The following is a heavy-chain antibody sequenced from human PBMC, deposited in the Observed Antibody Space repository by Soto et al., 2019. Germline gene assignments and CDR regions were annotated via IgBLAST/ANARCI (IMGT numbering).Heavy chain of an antibody. V-gene: IGHV3-15*01. D-gene: IGHD2-2*01. Sequence: PGGSLRLSCAASGFTFSHAWMSWVRQAPGKGLEWVGRIKSKADGETKDYGAPVRGRFTISRDDSQDILYLHMNSLRIEDTAVYYCCVIKSRDQSSTSGYWFGPWGQGTLVTVSS. CDR1: GFTFSHAW. CDR3: CVIKSRDQSSTSGYWFGP. J-gene: IGHJ5*02. CDR2: IKSKADGETK.